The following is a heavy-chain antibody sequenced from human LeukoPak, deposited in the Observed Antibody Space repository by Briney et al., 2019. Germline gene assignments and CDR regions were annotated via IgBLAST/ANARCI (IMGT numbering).Heavy chain of an antibody. CDR1: GFTFGDYG. J-gene: IGHJ4*02. CDR3: TRGEGWWLREGSFDY. CDR2: IRSKAYGGTT. D-gene: IGHD5-12*01. Sequence: PGRALRLSCTASGFTFGDYGMSLFRQAPGKGLEWVGFIRSKAYGGTTTYAASLKGRFTSSRDDSQSIAYLQMKSLKTEDTAVYYCTRGEGWWLREGSFDYWGQGTLVTVSS. V-gene: IGHV3-49*03.